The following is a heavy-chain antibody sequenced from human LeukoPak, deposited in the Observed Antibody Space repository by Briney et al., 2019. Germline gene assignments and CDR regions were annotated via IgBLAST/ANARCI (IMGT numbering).Heavy chain of an antibody. V-gene: IGHV3-66*01. CDR2: IYSGGST. J-gene: IGHJ4*02. D-gene: IGHD6-13*01. CDR3: ARDPGPYSLPFDY. CDR1: RFTFSTYA. Sequence: GGSLRLSCAASRFTFSTYAMHWVRQAPGKGLEWASVIYSGGSTYYADSVKGRFTISRDNSKNTLYLQMNSLRAEDTAVYHCARDPGPYSLPFDYWGQGTLVTVSS.